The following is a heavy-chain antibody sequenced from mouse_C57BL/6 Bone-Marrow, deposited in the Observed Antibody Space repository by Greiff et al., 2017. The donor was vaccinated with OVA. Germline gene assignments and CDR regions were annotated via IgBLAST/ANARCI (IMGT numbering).Heavy chain of an antibody. CDR1: GFNIKDDY. J-gene: IGHJ3*01. CDR2: IDPENGDT. CDR3: TSLPRY. Sequence: EVKLMESGAELVRPGASVKLSCTASGFNIKDDYMHWVKQRPEQGLEWIGWIDPENGDTEYASKFQGQATITADTSSNTAYLQLSSLTSEDTAVYYCTSLPRYWGQGTLVTVSA. V-gene: IGHV14-4*01.